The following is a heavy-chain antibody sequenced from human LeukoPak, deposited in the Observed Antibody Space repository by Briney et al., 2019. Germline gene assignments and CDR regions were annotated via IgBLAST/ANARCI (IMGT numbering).Heavy chain of an antibody. V-gene: IGHV3-11*04. CDR3: ASRPPRGSTWFYFDY. CDR1: GFTFSDYQ. CDR2: ISSSGSTI. Sequence: PGGSLRLSCAASGFTFSDYQMNWIRQAPGKGLKWVSYISSSGSTIYYADSVKGRFAISRDNAKNSLYLQMNSLRADDTAVYYCASRPPRGSTWFYFDYWGQGALVTVSS. D-gene: IGHD6-13*01. J-gene: IGHJ4*02.